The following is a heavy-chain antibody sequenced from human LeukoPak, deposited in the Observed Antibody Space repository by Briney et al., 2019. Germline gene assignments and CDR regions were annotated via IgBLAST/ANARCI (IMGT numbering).Heavy chain of an antibody. D-gene: IGHD1-26*01. CDR1: GFTFSSYA. CDR3: TKDGIEETFDY. J-gene: IGHJ4*02. Sequence: GGSLRLSCAASGFTFSSYAMSWVRQAPGKGLEWVSAISGSGGSTYYADSVKGRFTISRDNSKNSLYLQMNSLRAEGTAVYYCTKDGIEETFDYWGQGTLVTVSS. V-gene: IGHV3-23*01. CDR2: ISGSGGST.